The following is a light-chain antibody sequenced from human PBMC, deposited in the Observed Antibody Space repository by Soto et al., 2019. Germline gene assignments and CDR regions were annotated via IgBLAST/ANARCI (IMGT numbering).Light chain of an antibody. J-gene: IGLJ1*01. CDR1: SSDVGAHNF. Sequence: QSVLTQPASVSGSPGQSITISCTGTSSDVGAHNFVSWYQQHPGKAPKLMIYEVSNRPSGVSDRFSGSKSGNTASLTISGLQAEDEADYYCNSYTNTAARVFGTGPKGTVL. CDR2: EVS. V-gene: IGLV2-14*01. CDR3: NSYTNTAARV.